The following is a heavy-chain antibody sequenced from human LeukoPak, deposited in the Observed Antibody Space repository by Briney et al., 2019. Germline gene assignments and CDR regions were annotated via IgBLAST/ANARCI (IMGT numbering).Heavy chain of an antibody. Sequence: SETLSLTCAVYGGSFSGYYWSWIRQPPGKGLEWIGSIYHSGRTFYNPSLKSRVTISVDTSKDQFSLELTSVTAADTAVYYCARQTGSGLFILPGGQGTLVTVSS. J-gene: IGHJ4*02. CDR2: IYHSGRT. CDR1: GGSFSGYY. D-gene: IGHD3/OR15-3a*01. CDR3: ARQTGSGLFILP. V-gene: IGHV4-34*01.